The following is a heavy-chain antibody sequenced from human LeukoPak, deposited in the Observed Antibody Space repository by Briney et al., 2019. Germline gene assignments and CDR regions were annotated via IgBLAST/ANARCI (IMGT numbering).Heavy chain of an antibody. J-gene: IGHJ4*02. CDR2: ISGNGRDI. CDR1: GFTFRNAW. V-gene: IGHV3-11*04. Sequence: GGSLSLSCAASGFTFRNAWMTWVRQAPGRGLEWLSYISGNGRDIQYADSVKGRFTISRDNAKNLLSLQMDSLRVEDTAIYYCARDPRTVQIWGQGTLVTVSS. CDR3: ARDPRTVQI. D-gene: IGHD1-1*01.